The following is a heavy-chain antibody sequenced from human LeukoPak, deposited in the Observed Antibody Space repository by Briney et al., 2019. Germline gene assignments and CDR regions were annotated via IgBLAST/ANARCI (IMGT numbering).Heavy chain of an antibody. CDR1: GGSISSGGYY. V-gene: IGHV4-30-2*01. D-gene: IGHD3-3*01. CDR3: ARAPHLRFLEWPHSGYYFDY. Sequence: SETLSPTCTVSGGSISSGGYYWSWIRQPPGKGLEWIGYIYHSGSTYYNPSLKSRVTISVDRSKNQFSLKLSSVTAADTAVYYCARAPHLRFLEWPHSGYYFDYWGQGTLVTVSS. J-gene: IGHJ4*02. CDR2: IYHSGST.